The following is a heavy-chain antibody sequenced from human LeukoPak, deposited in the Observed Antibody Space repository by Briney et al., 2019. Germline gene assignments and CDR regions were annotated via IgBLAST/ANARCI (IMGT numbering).Heavy chain of an antibody. CDR1: GFTFSSYA. CDR2: ISGSGGST. V-gene: IGHV3-23*01. J-gene: IGHJ5*02. D-gene: IGHD6-13*01. CDR3: AKDAPEYSSSWYWFDP. Sequence: PGGSLRLSCAASGFTFSSYAMSWVRQAPGKGLEWVSAISGSGGSTYYADSVKGRFTISRDNSKNTLYLQMNSLRAEDTAVYYCAKDAPEYSSSWYWFDPWGQGTQVTVSS.